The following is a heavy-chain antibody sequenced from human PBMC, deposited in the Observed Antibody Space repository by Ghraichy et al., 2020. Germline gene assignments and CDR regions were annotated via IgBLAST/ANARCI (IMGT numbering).Heavy chain of an antibody. CDR1: GFTLSSYG. Sequence: GGSLRLSCAASGFTLSSYGMHWVRQAPGKGLEWVAVIWYDGSNKYYGDSVKGRFTISRDNSKNTLYLQMNSLRAEDTAVYYCGRDQGSYGDMSMDVWGKGTTVTVSS. CDR2: IWYDGSNK. J-gene: IGHJ6*03. D-gene: IGHD5-18*01. CDR3: GRDQGSYGDMSMDV. V-gene: IGHV3-33*01.